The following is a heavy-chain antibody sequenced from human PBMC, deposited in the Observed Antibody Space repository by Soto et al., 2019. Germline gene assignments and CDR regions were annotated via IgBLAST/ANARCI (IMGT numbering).Heavy chain of an antibody. CDR1: GFTFNNYA. J-gene: IGHJ3*01. Sequence: GGSLRLSCAASGFTFNNYAMNWVRQAPGKGLEWVSVISASGGTAYYADSVLGRFTISRDNSKNTVYLQMNSLRADDTAIYYCVKEGSGRYSRRSFDFWGRGTMVTV. V-gene: IGHV3-23*01. CDR3: VKEGSGRYSRRSFDF. D-gene: IGHD6-19*01. CDR2: ISASGGTA.